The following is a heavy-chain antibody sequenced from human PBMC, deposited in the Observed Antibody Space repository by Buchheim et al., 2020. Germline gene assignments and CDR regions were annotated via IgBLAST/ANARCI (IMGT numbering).Heavy chain of an antibody. CDR1: GGSISSYY. D-gene: IGHD5-18*01. Sequence: QVQLQESGPGLVKPSETLSLTCTVSGGSISSYYWSWIRQPPGKGLEWIGYIYYSGSTNYNPSLKSRVTISVDTSKNQFSLKLSSVTAADTAVYYCARDSRRRKRRNQAVDTEYDYYYYGMDVWGQGTT. CDR3: ARDSRRRKRRNQAVDTEYDYYYYGMDV. CDR2: IYYSGST. V-gene: IGHV4-59*01. J-gene: IGHJ6*02.